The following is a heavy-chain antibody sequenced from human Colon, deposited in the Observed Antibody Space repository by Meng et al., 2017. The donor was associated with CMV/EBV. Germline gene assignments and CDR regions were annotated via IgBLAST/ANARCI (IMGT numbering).Heavy chain of an antibody. CDR2: ISTNTGNP. V-gene: IGHV7-4-1*02. D-gene: IGHD2-8*01. Sequence: SCKASGYTFPNYPMNWVRQAPGQGLAWMGRISTNTGNPTYAQGFTGRFVFSLDTSLSTAYLQISSLKAEDAAVYYCARDLNDPARGNYWGQGTLVTVSS. J-gene: IGHJ4*02. CDR1: GYTFPNYP. CDR3: ARDLNDPARGNY.